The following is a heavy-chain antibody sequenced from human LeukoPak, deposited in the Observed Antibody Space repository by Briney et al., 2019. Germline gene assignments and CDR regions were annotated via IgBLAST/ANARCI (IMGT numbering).Heavy chain of an antibody. V-gene: IGHV3-23*01. CDR2: ISGSGGST. CDR1: GFTFSSYA. CDR3: ATYPKTTAVRGVIITTGY. Sequence: GGSLRLSCAASGFTFSSYAMSWVRQAPGKGLEWVSAISGSGGSTYYADSVKGRFTISRDNSKNTLYLQMNSLRAEDTAVYYCATYPKTTAVRGVIITTGYWGRGTLVTVSS. D-gene: IGHD3-10*01. J-gene: IGHJ4*02.